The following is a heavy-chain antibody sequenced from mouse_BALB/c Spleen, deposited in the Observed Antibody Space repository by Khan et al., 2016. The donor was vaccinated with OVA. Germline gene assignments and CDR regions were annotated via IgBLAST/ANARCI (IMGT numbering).Heavy chain of an antibody. Sequence: EVQLQESGGDLVKPGGSLKLSCAASGFTFSGYALSWVRQTPEKRLEWVATISSGDSYTYYPDSVKGRFTISRDNAKNTLYLQMSSLRSEDTAMYYCARRAIATLVATYYWFFDVWGAGTTVTVSS. V-gene: IGHV5-9-3*01. CDR1: GFTFSGYA. CDR3: ARRAIATLVATYYWFFDV. D-gene: IGHD1-1*01. J-gene: IGHJ1*01. CDR2: ISSGDSYT.